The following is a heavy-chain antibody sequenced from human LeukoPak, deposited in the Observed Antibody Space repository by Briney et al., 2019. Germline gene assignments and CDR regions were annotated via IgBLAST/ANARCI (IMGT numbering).Heavy chain of an antibody. CDR1: GGSFSDYH. CDR3: ARDGVVTMELDY. CDR2: VTHSGSS. D-gene: IGHD4/OR15-4a*01. V-gene: IGHV4-34*01. J-gene: IGHJ4*02. Sequence: SETLSLTCAVSGGSFSDYHWTWIRQSPGKGLEWIGEVTHSGSSNYNPSLKSRVTISLDTSKNQFSLILRSVTATDTAMYYCARDGVVTMELDYWGQGTLVTVSS.